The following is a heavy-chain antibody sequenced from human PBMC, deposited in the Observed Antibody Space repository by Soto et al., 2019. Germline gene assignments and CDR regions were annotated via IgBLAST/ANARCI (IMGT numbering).Heavy chain of an antibody. CDR1: CGSFSNYY. V-gene: IGHV4-34*01. D-gene: IGHD6-19*01. CDR2: INQNGST. Sequence: SETLSLTCAIYCGSFSNYYWNCIRQPPWKGLEWMVKINQNGSTNYSPSLKSRLTISVDTSKNQFSLKLIPVTAADTAVYFCGRGRGDSNAWGSYCSGLEVWGQGTTVPVSS. J-gene: IGHJ6*01. CDR3: GRGRGDSNAWGSYCSGLEV.